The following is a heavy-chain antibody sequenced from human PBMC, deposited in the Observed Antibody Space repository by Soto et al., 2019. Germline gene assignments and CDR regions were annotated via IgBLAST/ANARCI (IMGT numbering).Heavy chain of an antibody. V-gene: IGHV4-34*01. J-gene: IGHJ3*02. CDR2: INHSGST. CDR1: GGSFSGYY. D-gene: IGHD2-2*01. CDR3: ARDLGYCSSTSCYGERYRGGDAFDI. Sequence: SETLSLTCAVYGGSFSGYYWSWIRQPPGKGLEWIGEINHSGSTNYNPSLKSRVTISVDTSKNQFSLKLSSVTAADTAVYYCARDLGYCSSTSCYGERYRGGDAFDIWGQGTMVTVSS.